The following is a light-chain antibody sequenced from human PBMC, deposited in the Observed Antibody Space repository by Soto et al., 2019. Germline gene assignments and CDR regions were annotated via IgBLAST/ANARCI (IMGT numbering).Light chain of an antibody. Sequence: EIVLTQSPGTLSLSPGERATLSCRASQSVSSSYLAWYQQKPGQAPRLLIYGASSRATGIPDRFSGSGSGTDFTLTISRLEPEYVTVYYCQQYGGSPPVSFGQGTRLEIK. V-gene: IGKV3-20*01. CDR3: QQYGGSPPVS. CDR2: GAS. CDR1: QSVSSSY. J-gene: IGKJ5*01.